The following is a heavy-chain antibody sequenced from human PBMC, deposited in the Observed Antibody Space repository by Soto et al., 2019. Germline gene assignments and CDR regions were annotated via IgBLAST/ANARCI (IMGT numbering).Heavy chain of an antibody. Sequence: SETLSLTCSVSSVSIYSPSYYWGWIRQPPGKGLEWIGSVNYGGSTYFNPPLKSRATISVDPSKNQFSLNLRSVTAADTAVYYCARGRPFYCSSTSCYTGGLDYYGMDVWGQGTTVT. V-gene: IGHV4-39*01. J-gene: IGHJ6*02. D-gene: IGHD2-2*02. CDR2: VNYGGST. CDR1: SVSIYSPSYY. CDR3: ARGRPFYCSSTSCYTGGLDYYGMDV.